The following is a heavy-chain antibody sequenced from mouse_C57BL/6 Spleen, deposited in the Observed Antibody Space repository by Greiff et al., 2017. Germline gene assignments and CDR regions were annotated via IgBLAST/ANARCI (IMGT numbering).Heavy chain of an antibody. CDR2: IDPSDSYT. Sequence: VQLQQPGAELVMPGASVKLSCKASGYTFTSYWMHWVKQRPGQGLEWIGEIDPSDSYTNYNQKFKGKSTLTVDKSSSTAYMQLSSLTSEDSAVYSCARSASKDYAMDYWGQGTSVTVSS. CDR3: ARSASKDYAMDY. D-gene: IGHD1-3*01. V-gene: IGHV1-69*01. J-gene: IGHJ4*01. CDR1: GYTFTSYW.